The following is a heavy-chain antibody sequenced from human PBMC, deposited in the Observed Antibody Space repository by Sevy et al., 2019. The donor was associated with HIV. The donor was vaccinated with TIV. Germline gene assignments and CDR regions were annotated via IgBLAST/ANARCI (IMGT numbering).Heavy chain of an antibody. CDR2: MNPNSGNT. D-gene: IGHD2-2*01. CDR3: ARGLVVVPDYYYYGMDV. Sequence: ASVKVSCKASGYTFTSYDINWVRQATGQGLEWMGWMNPNSGNTGYAQKFQGRVTMTRNTSISTAYMELSSLRSEDTAVYYWARGLVVVPDYYYYGMDVWGQWTTVTVSS. CDR1: GYTFTSYD. J-gene: IGHJ6*02. V-gene: IGHV1-8*01.